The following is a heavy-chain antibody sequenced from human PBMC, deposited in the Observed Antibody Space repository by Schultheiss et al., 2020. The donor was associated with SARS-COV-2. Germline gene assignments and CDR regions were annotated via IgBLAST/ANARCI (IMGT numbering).Heavy chain of an antibody. V-gene: IGHV3-33*01. Sequence: GSLRLSCAASGFTFSSYGMHWVRQAPGKGLEWVAVIWYDGSNKYYADSVKGRFTISRDNSKNTLYLQMNSLRAEDTAVYYCARLPESYSGSYNDAFDIWGQGTMVTVSS. CDR2: IWYDGSNK. J-gene: IGHJ3*02. CDR1: GFTFSSYG. CDR3: ARLPESYSGSYNDAFDI. D-gene: IGHD1-26*01.